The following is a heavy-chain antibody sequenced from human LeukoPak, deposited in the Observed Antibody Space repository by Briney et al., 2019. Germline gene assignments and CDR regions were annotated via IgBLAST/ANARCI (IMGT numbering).Heavy chain of an antibody. V-gene: IGHV3-48*03. CDR1: GFIFSSYE. Sequence: GGSLRLSCVGSGFIFSSYEMNWVRQVPGKGLEWVSHIISSGITIYYRDSVKGRFTISRDNAKNSLYLQMNSLRVDDTAVYYCARQYSSSSFTWFDPWGQGTLVTVSS. D-gene: IGHD6-19*01. CDR3: ARQYSSSSFTWFDP. J-gene: IGHJ5*02. CDR2: IISSGITI.